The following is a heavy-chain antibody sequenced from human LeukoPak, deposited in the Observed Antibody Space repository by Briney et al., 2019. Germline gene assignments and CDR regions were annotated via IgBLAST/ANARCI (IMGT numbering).Heavy chain of an antibody. CDR2: MYYSGST. D-gene: IGHD3/OR15-3a*01. V-gene: IGHV4-39*01. CDR3: ARWTKDYFDY. J-gene: IGHJ4*02. CDR1: GGSISSDSFY. Sequence: SETLSLTCSVSGGSISSDSFYWGWIRQPPGKGLEWIGSMYYSGSTYYNPSLKSRVTISVDTSKNQFSLKLSSVTAADTAVYYCARWTKDYFDYWGQGTLVTVSS.